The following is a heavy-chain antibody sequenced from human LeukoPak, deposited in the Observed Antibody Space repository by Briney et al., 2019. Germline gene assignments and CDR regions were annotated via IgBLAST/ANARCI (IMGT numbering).Heavy chain of an antibody. Sequence: SETLSLTCTVSGGSISSYYWSWIRQPPGKGLEWIGYIYYSGSTYYNPSLKSRVTISVDTSKNQFSLKLSSVTAADTAVYYCAREGREVDYDSSGSIDGVDYWGQGTLVTVSS. V-gene: IGHV4-59*12. CDR2: IYYSGST. J-gene: IGHJ4*02. D-gene: IGHD3-22*01. CDR3: AREGREVDYDSSGSIDGVDY. CDR1: GGSISSYY.